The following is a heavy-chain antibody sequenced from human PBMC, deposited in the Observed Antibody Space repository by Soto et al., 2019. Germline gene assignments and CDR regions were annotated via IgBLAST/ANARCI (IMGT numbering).Heavy chain of an antibody. CDR1: GGTFSSYT. D-gene: IGHD6-19*01. CDR3: ASSESVPAGQQWLAGTSFDY. J-gene: IGHJ4*02. Sequence: GASVKVSCKASGGTFSSYTISWVRQAPGQGLEWMGRIIPILGIANYAQKFQGRVTITADKSTSTAYMELSSLRSEDTAVYYCASSESVPAGQQWLAGTSFDYWGQGTLVTVSS. V-gene: IGHV1-69*02. CDR2: IIPILGIA.